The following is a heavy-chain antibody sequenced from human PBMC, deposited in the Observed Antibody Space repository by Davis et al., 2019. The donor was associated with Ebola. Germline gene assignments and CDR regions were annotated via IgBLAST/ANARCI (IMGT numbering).Heavy chain of an antibody. J-gene: IGHJ4*02. Sequence: GESLKISCAASGFTFSSYGMHWVRQAPGKGLEWVAVISYDGSNKYYADSVKGRFTISRDNSKNTLYLQMNSLRAEDTAVYYCAKDKRARAVTAIHGFDYWGQGTLVTVSS. CDR2: ISYDGSNK. V-gene: IGHV3-30*18. D-gene: IGHD2-21*02. CDR1: GFTFSSYG. CDR3: AKDKRARAVTAIHGFDY.